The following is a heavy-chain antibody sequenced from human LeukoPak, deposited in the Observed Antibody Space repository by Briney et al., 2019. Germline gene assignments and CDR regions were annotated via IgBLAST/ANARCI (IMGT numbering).Heavy chain of an antibody. CDR1: EFTVSRNY. J-gene: IGHJ4*02. Sequence: GGSLRPSCTASEFTVSRNYMLWVRQAPGKGLEWVSLIFSNGDTHYADSVKGRFTISRDTSKNTVSLQMNSLRVEDTAMYYCTRDQMNYWGQGTLVTVSS. D-gene: IGHD5-24*01. CDR2: IFSNGDT. V-gene: IGHV3-53*01. CDR3: TRDQMNY.